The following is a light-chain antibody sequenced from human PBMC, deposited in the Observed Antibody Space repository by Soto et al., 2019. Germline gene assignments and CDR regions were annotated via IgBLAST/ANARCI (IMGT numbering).Light chain of an antibody. J-gene: IGKJ5*01. CDR3: QQFSTTPLT. CDR2: GAS. Sequence: DIQMTQSPASLSASVGDRATITCRASQDISVNLAWYQQKPGKDPKRLIYGASTLQSGVPDRFSGSGSGTDFTLTISSLQPEDVATYYCQQFSTTPLTFGQGTRLEIK. V-gene: IGKV1-27*01. CDR1: QDISVN.